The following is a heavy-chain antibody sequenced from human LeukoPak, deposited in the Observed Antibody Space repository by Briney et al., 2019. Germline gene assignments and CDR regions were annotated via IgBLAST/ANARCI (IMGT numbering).Heavy chain of an antibody. J-gene: IGHJ5*02. Sequence: SETLSLTCTVSGGSISSSSYYWGWIRQPPGKGLEGIGSIYYSGSTYYNPSLKSRVTISVDTSKNQFSLKLSSVTAADTAVYYCARTYYYDSSGYYQRNWFDPWGQGTLVTVSS. CDR2: IYYSGST. CDR3: ARTYYYDSSGYYQRNWFDP. V-gene: IGHV4-39*07. D-gene: IGHD3-22*01. CDR1: GGSISSSSYY.